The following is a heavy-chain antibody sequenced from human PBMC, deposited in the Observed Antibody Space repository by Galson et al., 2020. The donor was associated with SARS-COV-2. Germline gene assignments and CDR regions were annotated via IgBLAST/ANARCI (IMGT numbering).Heavy chain of an antibody. V-gene: IGHV3-7*01. CDR2: LKGDGSER. CDR3: TREGWQGGY. J-gene: IGHJ4*02. D-gene: IGHD6-19*01. Sequence: GGSLRLSRAVSGFTFKDYWMSWVRQATGKGLEWVANLKGDGSERNYVDSVKGRFSISRDNAVDSLYLQMNSLRAEDTAVYYCTREGWQGGYWGQGTRVTVSS. CDR1: GFTFKDYW.